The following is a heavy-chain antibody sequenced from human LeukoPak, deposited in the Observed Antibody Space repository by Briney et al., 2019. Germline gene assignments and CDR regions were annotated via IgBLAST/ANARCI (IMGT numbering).Heavy chain of an antibody. J-gene: IGHJ4*02. D-gene: IGHD2-15*01. V-gene: IGHV3-74*01. CDR3: ARDLYWGLRPVAATPAVDY. CDR1: GFTFSSYW. Sequence: GGSLRLSCAASGFTFSSYWMHWVRQAPGKGLVRVSRINSDGSSTSYADSVKGRFTISRDNAKNTLYLQMNSLRAEDTAVYYCARDLYWGLRPVAATPAVDYWGQGTLVTVSS. CDR2: INSDGSST.